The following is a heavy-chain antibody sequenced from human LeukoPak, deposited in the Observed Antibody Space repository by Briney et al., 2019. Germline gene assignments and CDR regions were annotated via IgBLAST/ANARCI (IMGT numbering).Heavy chain of an antibody. CDR1: GGSIGRYY. CDR3: ARAPITSPFYFDY. Sequence: ETLSLTCTVSGGSIGRYYWSWVRQPPGQRLEWVSGINWSGGSTGYADPLRGRFTISRDNAKNSLYLQMGSLRAEDTALYYCARAPITSPFYFDYWGQGTLVTVSS. J-gene: IGHJ4*02. V-gene: IGHV3-20*04. CDR2: INWSGGST. D-gene: IGHD2-2*01.